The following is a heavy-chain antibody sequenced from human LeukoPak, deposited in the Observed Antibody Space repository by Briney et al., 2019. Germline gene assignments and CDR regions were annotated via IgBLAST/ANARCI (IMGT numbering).Heavy chain of an antibody. CDR1: GGTFSSYA. Sequence: GASVKVSCKASGGTFSSYAISWVRQAPGQGLEWMGRIIPILGIANYAQKFQGRVTITADKSTSTAYMELSSLRSEDTAVYYCARDLCVGSGGSCHDYWGQGTLVTVSS. CDR3: ARDLCVGSGGSCHDY. D-gene: IGHD2-15*01. V-gene: IGHV1-69*04. CDR2: IIPILGIA. J-gene: IGHJ4*02.